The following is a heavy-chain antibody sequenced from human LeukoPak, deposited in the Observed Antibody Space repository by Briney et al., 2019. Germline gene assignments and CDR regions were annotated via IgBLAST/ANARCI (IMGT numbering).Heavy chain of an antibody. Sequence: SETLSLTCTVSGGSISSSSYYWGWIRQPPGKGLEWIGSIYYSGSTYYNPSLKSRVTISVDTSKNQFSLKLSSVTAADTAVYYCARGLAAAGTSGYYYYYYYMDVWGKGTTVTVSS. CDR3: ARGLAAAGTSGYYYYYYYMDV. J-gene: IGHJ6*03. CDR2: IYYSGST. CDR1: GGSISSSSYY. D-gene: IGHD6-13*01. V-gene: IGHV4-39*07.